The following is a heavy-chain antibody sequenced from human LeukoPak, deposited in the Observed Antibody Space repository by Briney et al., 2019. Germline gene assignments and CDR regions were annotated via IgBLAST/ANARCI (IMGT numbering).Heavy chain of an antibody. CDR3: ASLFGGVIDY. Sequence: SETLSLTCAVYGGSFSGYYWSWIRQPPGKGLEWIGEINHSGSTNYNPSLKSRVTISVDTSKNQFSLKLSSVTAADTAVYYCASLFGGVIDYWGQGTLVTVSS. CDR1: GGSFSGYY. J-gene: IGHJ4*02. V-gene: IGHV4-34*01. CDR2: INHSGST. D-gene: IGHD3-16*01.